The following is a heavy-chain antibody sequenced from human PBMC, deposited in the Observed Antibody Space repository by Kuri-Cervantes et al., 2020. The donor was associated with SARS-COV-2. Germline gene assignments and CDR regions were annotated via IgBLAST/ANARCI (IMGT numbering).Heavy chain of an antibody. CDR2: IYTSGST. V-gene: IGHV4-4*07. CDR1: GGSISSYY. CDR3: ARGGDWFDP. D-gene: IGHD1-26*01. Sequence: AGSLRLSCTVSGGSISSYYWSWIRQPAGKGLEWIGRIYTSGSTNYNPSLKSRVTISVDTSKNQFSLKLSSVTAADTAVYYCARGGDWFDPWGQGTLITVSS. J-gene: IGHJ5*02.